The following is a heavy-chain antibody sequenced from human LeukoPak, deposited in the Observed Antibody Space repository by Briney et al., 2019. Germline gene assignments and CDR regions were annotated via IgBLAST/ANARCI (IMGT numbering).Heavy chain of an antibody. CDR2: MNPNSGNT. CDR3: ARDNDSRDPPHFDY. V-gene: IGHV1-8*01. CDR1: GYTFTSYD. J-gene: IGHJ4*02. Sequence: ASVKVSCKASGYTFTSYDINWVRQATGQGLEWMGWMNPNSGNTGYAQKFQGRVTMTRNTSISTAYMELSSPRSEDTAVYYCARDNDSRDPPHFDYWGQGTLVTVSS. D-gene: IGHD3-16*01.